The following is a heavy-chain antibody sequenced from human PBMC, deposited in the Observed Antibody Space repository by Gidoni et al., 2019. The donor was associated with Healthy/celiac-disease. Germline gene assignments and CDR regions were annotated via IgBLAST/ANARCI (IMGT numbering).Heavy chain of an antibody. CDR1: GYTFTSYD. CDR2: MNPNSGNT. Sequence: QVQLVQSGAEVKKPGASVTVSCKASGYTFTSYDINWVRQATGQGLEWMGWMNPNSGNTGYAQKFQGRVTMTRNTSISTAYMELSSLRSEDTAVYYCARGNDIVVVPAADDAFDIWGQGTMVTVSS. J-gene: IGHJ3*02. CDR3: ARGNDIVVVPAADDAFDI. D-gene: IGHD2-2*01. V-gene: IGHV1-8*01.